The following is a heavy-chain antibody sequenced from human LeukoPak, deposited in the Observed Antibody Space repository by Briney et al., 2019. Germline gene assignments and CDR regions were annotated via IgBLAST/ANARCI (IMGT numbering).Heavy chain of an antibody. Sequence: SETPSLTCTVSGGSISSSSYYWGWIRQPPGKGLEWIGSIYYSGSTYYNPSLKSRVTISVDTSKNQFSLKLSSVTAADTAVYYCARITIFGVVIHDWSQGTLVTVSS. V-gene: IGHV4-39*01. CDR3: ARITIFGVVIHD. CDR2: IYYSGST. D-gene: IGHD3-3*01. J-gene: IGHJ4*02. CDR1: GGSISSSSYY.